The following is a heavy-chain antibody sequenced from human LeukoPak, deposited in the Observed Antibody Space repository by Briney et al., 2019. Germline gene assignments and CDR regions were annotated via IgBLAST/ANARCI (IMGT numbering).Heavy chain of an antibody. CDR1: GFTLSDYY. CDR3: AIYRSYGDRDY. J-gene: IGHJ4*02. CDR2: ISSSSTYT. V-gene: IGHV3-11*06. Sequence: PGGALRLSCAASGFTLSDYYMSLIRPAPGEGVGWVSYISSSSTYTNYADSVKGRFTISRDNAKNSLYLQMNSLRAEDTAVYYCAIYRSYGDRDYWGQGTLVTVSS. D-gene: IGHD4-17*01.